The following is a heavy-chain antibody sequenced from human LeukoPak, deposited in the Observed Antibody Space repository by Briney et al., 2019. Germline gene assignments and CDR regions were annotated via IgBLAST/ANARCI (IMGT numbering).Heavy chain of an antibody. CDR2: IYPGDSDT. CDR3: ARDQLYYDFWSGYSSPVFFDY. V-gene: IGHV5-51*01. Sequence: RGESLKISCKGSGYSFTSYWIGWVRQMPGKGLEWMGIIYPGDSDTRYSPSFQGQVTISADKSISTAYLQWSSLKASDTAMYYCARDQLYYDFWSGYSSPVFFDYWGQGTLVTVSS. D-gene: IGHD3-3*01. CDR1: GYSFTSYW. J-gene: IGHJ4*02.